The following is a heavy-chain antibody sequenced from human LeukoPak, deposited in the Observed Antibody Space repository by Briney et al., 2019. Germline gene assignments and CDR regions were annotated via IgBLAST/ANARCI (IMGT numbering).Heavy chain of an antibody. CDR3: AKPYYYGSRSYMDY. D-gene: IGHD3-10*01. CDR1: GFTFSSYG. CDR2: ISYDGSNT. V-gene: IGHV3-30*18. Sequence: GRSLRLSCAASGFTFSSYGMHWVRQAPGKGLEWVAVISYDGSNTYYADSVKGRFTISRVNSKNMLYLQMNSLRAEDTAVYYCAKPYYYGSRSYMDYWGQGTLVTVSS. J-gene: IGHJ4*02.